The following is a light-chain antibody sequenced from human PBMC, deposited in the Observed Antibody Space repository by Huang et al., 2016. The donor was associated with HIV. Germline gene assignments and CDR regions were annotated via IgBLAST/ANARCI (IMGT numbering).Light chain of an antibody. CDR2: DAS. V-gene: IGKV1-16*01. Sequence: DIQMTQSPSSRSASVGDRVTITCRASHDINNYLAWFQQKPGKAPKSLIYDASTLQSGVPSRVSGSGSGTEFTLTISSLQPEDFATYSCQQYNSYPITFGQGTRLEIK. CDR3: QQYNSYPIT. J-gene: IGKJ5*01. CDR1: HDINNY.